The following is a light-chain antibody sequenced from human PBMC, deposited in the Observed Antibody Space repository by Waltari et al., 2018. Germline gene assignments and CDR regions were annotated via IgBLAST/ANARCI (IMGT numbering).Light chain of an antibody. J-gene: IGLJ1*01. Sequence: QSALTQPASVSGSPGQSITISCTGPSSDVGSSTLVSWYLQHPGKAPKLIIYEVSNRPSGVSNRFPGSKSGNTASLTISGLQAEDEADYYCYSYAGGSVFGTGTKVTVL. CDR1: SSDVGSSTL. CDR2: EVS. CDR3: YSYAGGSV. V-gene: IGLV2-23*02.